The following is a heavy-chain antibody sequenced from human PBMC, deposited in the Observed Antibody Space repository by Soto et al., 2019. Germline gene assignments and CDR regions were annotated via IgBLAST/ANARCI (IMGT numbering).Heavy chain of an antibody. Sequence: QVQLVQSGAEVKKPGASVKVSCKASGYTFTSYAMHWVRQAPGQRLEWMGWINAGNGNTKYSQKFQGRVTITRDTSASTAYRELSSLRSDDTAVYYCASSSGSYWQLDYWGQGTLVTVSS. CDR2: INAGNGNT. J-gene: IGHJ4*02. D-gene: IGHD1-26*01. V-gene: IGHV1-3*01. CDR1: GYTFTSYA. CDR3: ASSSGSYWQLDY.